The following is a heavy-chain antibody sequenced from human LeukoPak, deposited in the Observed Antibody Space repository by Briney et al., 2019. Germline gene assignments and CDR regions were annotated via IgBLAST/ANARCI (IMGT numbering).Heavy chain of an antibody. CDR3: ARDSSRIRGLFVTDFDC. D-gene: IGHD3-10*01. Sequence: GGSLRLSCAASGFTFSSYLMSWVRQAPGKGLEWVANIREDGSDKYYVDSVKGRFTISRDNAKSSLYLQMNSLRAEDTAVYYCARDSSRIRGLFVTDFDCWGQRTLVTVSS. CDR2: IREDGSDK. CDR1: GFTFSSYL. V-gene: IGHV3-7*01. J-gene: IGHJ4*02.